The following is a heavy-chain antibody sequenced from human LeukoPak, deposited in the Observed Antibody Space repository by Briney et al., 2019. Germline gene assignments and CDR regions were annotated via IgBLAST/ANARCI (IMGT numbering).Heavy chain of an antibody. Sequence: ASVNVSCKASGYTFTSYYMHWVRQALGQRLEWMGWINVGNGNTKYSQKFQGRVTITRDTSASTTYMELSSLRSEDTAVYYCARDHSNYDSSLPGYWGQGALVTVSS. CDR3: ARDHSNYDSSLPGY. V-gene: IGHV1-3*01. CDR2: INVGNGNT. CDR1: GYTFTSYY. D-gene: IGHD3-22*01. J-gene: IGHJ4*02.